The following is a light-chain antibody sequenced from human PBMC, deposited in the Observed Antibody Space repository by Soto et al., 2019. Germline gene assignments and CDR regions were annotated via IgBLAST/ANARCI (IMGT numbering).Light chain of an antibody. CDR2: DAS. V-gene: IGKV3-11*01. Sequence: EIVLTQSPATLSLSPGERATLSCRASQSVSDFLAWYQQKPGQAPRLLIYDASTRATGIPARFSGSGSGTDFALTISSLEPEDFAVYYCQQRRTWPPLTFGGGTKVEIK. CDR1: QSVSDF. J-gene: IGKJ4*01. CDR3: QQRRTWPPLT.